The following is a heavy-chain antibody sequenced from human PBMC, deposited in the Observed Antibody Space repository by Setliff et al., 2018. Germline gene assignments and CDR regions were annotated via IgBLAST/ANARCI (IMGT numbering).Heavy chain of an antibody. Sequence: PGGSLRLSCVASGFAYTTYGMHWVRQAPGKGLEWVAFIRYDGSNKYYADSVKGRFTISRDNSKNTLYLQMNSLRAEDTAVYYCAKDDASSNWGQGTLVTVSS. CDR1: GFAYTTYG. J-gene: IGHJ4*02. D-gene: IGHD2-8*01. CDR3: AKDDASSN. V-gene: IGHV3-30*02. CDR2: IRYDGSNK.